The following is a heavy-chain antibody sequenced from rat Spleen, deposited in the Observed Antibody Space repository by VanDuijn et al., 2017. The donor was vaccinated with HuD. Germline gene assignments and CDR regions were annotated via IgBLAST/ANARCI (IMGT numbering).Heavy chain of an antibody. D-gene: IGHD1-11*01. CDR2: ISYEGSSA. J-gene: IGHJ2*01. V-gene: IGHV5-22*01. CDR3: ARHSSYAYFDY. CDR1: GFTFSDFY. Sequence: EVQLVESDGGLVRPGRSMKLSCVASGFTFSDFYMAWVRQAPTKGLEWVASISYEGSSAHYGDSVKGRFTVSRDNAKSTLYLQMDSLRSEDTATYYCARHSSYAYFDYWGQGVMVTVSS.